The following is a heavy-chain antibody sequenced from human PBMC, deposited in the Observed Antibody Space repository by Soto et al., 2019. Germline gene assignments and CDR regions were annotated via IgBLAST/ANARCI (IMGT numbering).Heavy chain of an antibody. CDR2: IKQDESEK. CDR1: GFPLSSYW. Sequence: EVQLVESGGGLVQPGGSLRLSCAASGFPLSSYWMTWVRQAPGKGLEWVANIKQDESEKNYVDSVKGRFTISRDNAKRSVYLQMNSLRVEATATYYGARFDWRLASSVWGQGTMVSVAS. CDR3: ARFDWRLASSV. J-gene: IGHJ3*01. V-gene: IGHV3-7*01. D-gene: IGHD3-3*01.